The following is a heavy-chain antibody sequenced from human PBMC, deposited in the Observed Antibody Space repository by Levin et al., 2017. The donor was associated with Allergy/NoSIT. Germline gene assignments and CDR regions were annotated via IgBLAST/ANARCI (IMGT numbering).Heavy chain of an antibody. CDR2: ISSSGSTI. CDR1: GFTFRDYY. D-gene: IGHD6-19*01. V-gene: IGHV3-11*01. J-gene: IGHJ4*02. Sequence: LSLTCVASGFTFRDYYMSWIRPAPGKGLEWVSYISSSGSTIYYADSVRGRFTISRDNAKNSLYLQMNSLRAEDTAVYYCARESDLAVAGDFDYWGQGTLVTVSS. CDR3: ARESDLAVAGDFDY.